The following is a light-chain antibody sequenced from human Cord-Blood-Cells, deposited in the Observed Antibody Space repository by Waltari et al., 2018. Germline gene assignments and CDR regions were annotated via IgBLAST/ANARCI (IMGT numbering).Light chain of an antibody. V-gene: IGKV1-39*01. J-gene: IGKJ2*01. Sequence: DIQMTQSPSSLSASVGDRVTITCRASQSISSYLNWDQQKPGKAPKLLIYAASSLPSGVPSRFSGSGSGTDFTLTISSLQPEDFATYYCQQSYSTPYTFGQGTKLEIK. CDR2: AAS. CDR1: QSISSY. CDR3: QQSYSTPYT.